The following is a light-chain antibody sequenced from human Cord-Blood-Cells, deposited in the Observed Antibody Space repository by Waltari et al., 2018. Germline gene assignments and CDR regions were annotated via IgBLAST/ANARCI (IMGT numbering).Light chain of an antibody. CDR1: QSLSSN. J-gene: IGKJ3*01. CDR2: GAS. Sequence: EIVRSQSPATLSVSPGARATLSCRASQSLSSNLAWYQQKPGQSPRLLIYGASTRATGSPARFSGSGSGTEFTLTISSLQSEDFAVYYCQQYKNWPPLFTFGPGTKVDIK. V-gene: IGKV3-15*01. CDR3: QQYKNWPPLFT.